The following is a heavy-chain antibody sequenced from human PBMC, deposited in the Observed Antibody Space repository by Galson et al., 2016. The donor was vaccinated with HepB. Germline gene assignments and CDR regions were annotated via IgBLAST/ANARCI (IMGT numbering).Heavy chain of an antibody. J-gene: IGHJ6*02. D-gene: IGHD2-8*02. CDR1: GYTFTNYD. V-gene: IGHV1-8*01. CDR3: ARGYCTGGVCYPHHYYYGMDV. CDR2: MNPNSGST. Sequence: SVKVSCKASGYTFTNYDLNWVRQVTGQGLEWMGWMNPNSGSTGYAQNFQGRVTMTRNTSISTAYMELSSLKSEDTAVYYCARGYCTGGVCYPHHYYYGMDVWGQGTTVTVSS.